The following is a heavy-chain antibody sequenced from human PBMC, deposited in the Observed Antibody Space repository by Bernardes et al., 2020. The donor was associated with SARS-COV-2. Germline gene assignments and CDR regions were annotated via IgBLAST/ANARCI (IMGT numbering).Heavy chain of an antibody. CDR2: IYYSGST. CDR3: ARDSASGGYESYFDY. Sequence: ETLSLTCTVSGGSISSYYWSWIRQPPGKGLEWIGYIYYSGSTNYNPSLKSRVTISVDTSKNQFSLKLSSVTAADTAVYYCARDSASGGYESYFDYWGQGTLVTVSS. V-gene: IGHV4-59*01. D-gene: IGHD5-12*01. CDR1: GGSISSYY. J-gene: IGHJ4*02.